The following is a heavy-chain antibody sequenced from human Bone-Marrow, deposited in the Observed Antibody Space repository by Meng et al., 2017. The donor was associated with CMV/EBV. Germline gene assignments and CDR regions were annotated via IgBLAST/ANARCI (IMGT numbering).Heavy chain of an antibody. D-gene: IGHD6-6*01. V-gene: IGHV3-53*01. J-gene: IGHJ5*02. CDR3: ARGSNWFDP. CDR2: IYSGGNT. Sequence: ATGKGLEWVSIIYSGGNTYYAESVKGRFTISRDSSKNTLYLQMNSLRADDTAVYYCARGSNWFDPWGQGTLVTVSS.